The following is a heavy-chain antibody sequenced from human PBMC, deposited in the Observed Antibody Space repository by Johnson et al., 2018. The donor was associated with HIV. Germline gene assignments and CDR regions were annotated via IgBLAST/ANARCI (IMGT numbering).Heavy chain of an antibody. D-gene: IGHD2-21*02. V-gene: IGHV3-30*02. Sequence: QVLLVESGGGVVQPGGSLRLSCSASGFTFSTFGMHWVRQAPGKGLEWVAFIRYDGSDKYYGDSVMGRLTISRDNSKNTLYLQMNSLRAEDTAVYYCAKVYWCGDCSFGGAAFNIWGQVTMVTVSS. CDR3: AKVYWCGDCSFGGAAFNI. CDR2: IRYDGSDK. CDR1: GFTFSTFG. J-gene: IGHJ3*02.